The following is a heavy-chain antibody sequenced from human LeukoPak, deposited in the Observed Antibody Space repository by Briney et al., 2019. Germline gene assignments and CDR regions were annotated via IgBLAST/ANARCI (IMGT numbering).Heavy chain of an antibody. V-gene: IGHV3-53*01. J-gene: IGHJ3*01. CDR3: ARDPTPMTTVTTLP. Sequence: GGSLRLSCAASGFTVSSSYMSWVRQAPGKGLEWVSVIYSGGSTYYADSVMGRFTISRDNAKNSLYLQTNSLRAEDTAVYYCARDPTPMTTVTTLPWGQGTMVTVSS. CDR2: IYSGGST. D-gene: IGHD4-17*01. CDR1: GFTVSSSY.